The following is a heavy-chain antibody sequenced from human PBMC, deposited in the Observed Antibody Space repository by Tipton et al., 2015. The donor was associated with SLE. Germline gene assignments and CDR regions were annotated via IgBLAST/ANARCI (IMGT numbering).Heavy chain of an antibody. V-gene: IGHV4-31*03. D-gene: IGHD2/OR15-2a*01. CDR1: GGYISSGGYY. Sequence: TLSLTCTVSGGYISSGGYYWSWIRQHPGKGLEWIGYIYYSGSTYYNPSFKSRVTISVDTSKNQLSLKLSSVTAADTAVYYCAGGLNSVAQLDYWGQGTLVTVSS. CDR2: IYYSGST. CDR3: AGGLNSVAQLDY. J-gene: IGHJ4*02.